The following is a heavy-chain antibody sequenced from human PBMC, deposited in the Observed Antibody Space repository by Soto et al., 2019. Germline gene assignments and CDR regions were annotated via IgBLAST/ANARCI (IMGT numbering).Heavy chain of an antibody. CDR3: AKLRGYDPFSQYYFDY. D-gene: IGHD5-12*01. CDR2: ISWNSGSI. Sequence: GGSLRLSCAASGFTFDDYAMHWVRQAPGKGLEWVSGISWNSGSIGYADSVKGRFTISRDNAKNSLYLQMNSLRAEDTALYYCAKLRGYDPFSQYYFDYWGQGTLVTVSS. CDR1: GFTFDDYA. J-gene: IGHJ4*02. V-gene: IGHV3-9*01.